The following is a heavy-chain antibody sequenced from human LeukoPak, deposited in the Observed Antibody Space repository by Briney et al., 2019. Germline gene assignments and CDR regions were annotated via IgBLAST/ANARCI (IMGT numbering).Heavy chain of an antibody. CDR1: GFTFSGYE. CDR3: ARRRGYSYGWDYYYGMDV. Sequence: GGSLRLSCAASGFTFSGYEMNWVRQAPGKGLEWVSYISSSGSTIYYADSVKGRFTISRDNAKNSLYLQMNSLRAEDTAVYYCARRRGYSYGWDYYYGMDVWGKGTTVTVSS. D-gene: IGHD5-18*01. V-gene: IGHV3-48*03. J-gene: IGHJ6*04. CDR2: ISSSGSTI.